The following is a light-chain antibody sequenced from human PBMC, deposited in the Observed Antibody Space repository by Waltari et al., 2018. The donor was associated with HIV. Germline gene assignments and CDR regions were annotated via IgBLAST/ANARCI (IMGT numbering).Light chain of an antibody. Sequence: SALTQPASVSGSPGQSVTISCTGTSPDSDLHNFLSWYQQHPGKAPQLIIFGVNYRPSGISSRFSASKSGDTASLTISGLQSGDEADYYCTTYTDRNSLLIGSGTKLTVL. CDR3: TTYTDRNSLL. CDR1: SPDSDLHNF. V-gene: IGLV2-14*01. CDR2: GVN. J-gene: IGLJ2*01.